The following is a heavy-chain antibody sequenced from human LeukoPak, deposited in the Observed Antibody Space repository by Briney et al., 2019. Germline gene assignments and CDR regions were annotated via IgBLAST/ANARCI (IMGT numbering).Heavy chain of an antibody. CDR2: IYYSGST. J-gene: IGHJ4*02. V-gene: IGHV4-59*12. CDR3: ARSSGWYLTPFDY. Sequence: PSETLSLTCTVSGGSISSYYWSWIRQPPGKGLEWIGYIYYSGSTNYNPSLKSRVTISVDTSKNQFSLKLSSVTAADTAVYYCARSSGWYLTPFDYWGQGTLVTVSS. CDR1: GGSISSYY. D-gene: IGHD6-19*01.